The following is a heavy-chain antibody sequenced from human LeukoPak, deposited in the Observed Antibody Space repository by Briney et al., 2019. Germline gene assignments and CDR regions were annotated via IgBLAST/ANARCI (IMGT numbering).Heavy chain of an antibody. CDR2: ISSSGSTI. CDR3: ARERQKFYYDSSGYPNAFDI. D-gene: IGHD3-22*01. J-gene: IGHJ3*02. Sequence: GGSLRLSCAASGFTFSDYYMSWIRQAPGKGLEWVSYISSSGSTIYYADSVKGRFTISRDNAKSSLYLQMNSLRAEDTAVYYCARERQKFYYDSSGYPNAFDIWGQGTMVTVSS. CDR1: GFTFSDYY. V-gene: IGHV3-11*01.